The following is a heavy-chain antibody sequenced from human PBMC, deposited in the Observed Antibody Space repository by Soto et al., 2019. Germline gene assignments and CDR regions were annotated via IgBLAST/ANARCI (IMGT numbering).Heavy chain of an antibody. D-gene: IGHD6-6*01. CDR1: GGSISDYY. CDR2: IHYSGST. Sequence: SETLSLTCTVSGGSISDYYWSWIRQPPGKGLEWIGYIHYSGSTNYNPSLKSRVTISVNTSKNQFSLKLRSVTAADTAVYYCARGGIAARKGRWFDPWGQGTMVTVSS. J-gene: IGHJ5*02. V-gene: IGHV4-59*01. CDR3: ARGGIAARKGRWFDP.